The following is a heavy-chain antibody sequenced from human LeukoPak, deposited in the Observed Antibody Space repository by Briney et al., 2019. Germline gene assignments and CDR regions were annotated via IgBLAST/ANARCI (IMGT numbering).Heavy chain of an antibody. J-gene: IGHJ4*02. CDR3: ARERVTTTSFDY. Sequence: GGSLRLSCAASGFTFTNYWMNWVRQAPGKGLEWVANLKQDGSEKNYVDSVKGRFTISRDNAKNSLYLQMNSLRVEDTAVYYCARERVTTTSFDYWGQGILVTVSS. D-gene: IGHD2/OR15-2a*01. V-gene: IGHV3-7*01. CDR2: LKQDGSEK. CDR1: GFTFTNYW.